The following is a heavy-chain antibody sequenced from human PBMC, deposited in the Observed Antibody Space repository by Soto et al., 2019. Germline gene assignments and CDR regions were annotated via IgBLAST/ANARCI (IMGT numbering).Heavy chain of an antibody. CDR1: GYTFTSYY. V-gene: IGHV1-46*03. D-gene: IGHD6-13*01. CDR2: INPSGGST. CDR3: ARTPPIAAAGTEYDY. J-gene: IGHJ4*02. Sequence: VKVSCKASGYTFTSYYMHWVRQAPGQGLEWMGIINPSGGSTSYAQKFQGRVTMTRDTSTSTVYMELSSLRSEDTAVYYCARTPPIAAAGTEYDYWGQGTLVTVSS.